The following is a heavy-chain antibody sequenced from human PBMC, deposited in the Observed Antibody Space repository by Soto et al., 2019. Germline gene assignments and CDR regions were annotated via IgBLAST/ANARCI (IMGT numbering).Heavy chain of an antibody. D-gene: IGHD6-6*01. CDR2: IYYSGST. CDR3: ARLEQLVPVVGFDP. Sequence: SETLSLTCAVYGGSFSGYYWSWIRQPPGKGLEWIGYIYYSGSTNYNPSLKSRVTISVDTSKNQFSLKLSSVTAADTAVYYCARLEQLVPVVGFDPWGQGTLVTVSS. CDR1: GGSFSGYY. V-gene: IGHV4-59*01. J-gene: IGHJ5*02.